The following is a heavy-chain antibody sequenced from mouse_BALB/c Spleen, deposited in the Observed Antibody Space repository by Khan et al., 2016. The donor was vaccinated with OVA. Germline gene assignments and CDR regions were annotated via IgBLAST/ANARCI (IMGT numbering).Heavy chain of an antibody. Sequence: EVQLQESGPVLARPGASVKMSCKASGYSFTNYLIHWVKQRPGQGLEWIGGIVPGTSDSTYDQKFKAKAKLTAGTSASTAYLELSSLTNEDSAVYYCTTVCYNPFAYWGQGTLVPVSA. V-gene: IGHV1-5*01. CDR2: IVPGTSDS. CDR1: GYSFTNYL. D-gene: IGHD1-3*01. CDR3: TTVCYNPFAY. J-gene: IGHJ3*01.